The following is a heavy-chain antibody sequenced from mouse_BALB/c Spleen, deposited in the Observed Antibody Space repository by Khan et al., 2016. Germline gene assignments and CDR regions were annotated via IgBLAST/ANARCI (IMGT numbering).Heavy chain of an antibody. Sequence: EVQLQESGPGLVKPSQSLSLTCTVTGYSITSDYAWNWIRQFPGNKLEWMGYISYSGSTSYNPSLKSRISFTRDTSKNQFFLQLNSVTTEDTATYYGASDYYGSSYFDYWGQGTTLTVSS. V-gene: IGHV3-2*02. CDR2: ISYSGST. CDR3: ASDYYGSSYFDY. CDR1: GYSITSDYA. J-gene: IGHJ2*01. D-gene: IGHD1-1*01.